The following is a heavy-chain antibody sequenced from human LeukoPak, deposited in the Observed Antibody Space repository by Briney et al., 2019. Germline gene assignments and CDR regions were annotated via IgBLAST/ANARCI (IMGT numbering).Heavy chain of an antibody. V-gene: IGHV3-21*01. CDR2: ISSSSSYT. CDR3: AGIH. CDR1: GFTFSSYS. J-gene: IGHJ4*02. Sequence: GGSLRLSCAASGFTFSSYSMNWVRQAPGKGLGWVSSISSSSSYTYYADSVKGRFTISRDNAKNSLYLQMNSLRAEDTAVYYCAGIHWGQGTLVTVSS.